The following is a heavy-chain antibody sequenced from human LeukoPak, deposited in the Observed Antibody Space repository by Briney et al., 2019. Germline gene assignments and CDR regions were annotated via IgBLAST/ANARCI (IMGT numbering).Heavy chain of an antibody. J-gene: IGHJ4*02. CDR2: IYPGDSDT. Sequence: GESLKICYKGSGYTFHSYWIAWVRQMPGKGVEWMGIIYPGDSDTSYSPSFQGQVTVSADKSIRTAYLRWSSLKASDTAMYYCARHTGYCSGGSCYGDFWGQGTLVTVSS. CDR1: GYTFHSYW. CDR3: ARHTGYCSGGSCYGDF. D-gene: IGHD2-15*01. V-gene: IGHV5-51*01.